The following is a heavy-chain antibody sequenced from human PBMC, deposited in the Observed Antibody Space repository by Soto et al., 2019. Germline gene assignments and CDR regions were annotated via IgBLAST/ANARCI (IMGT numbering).Heavy chain of an antibody. V-gene: IGHV4-30-4*01. CDR2: IYYSGST. CDR3: ARVGSSLLPRYYLDF. D-gene: IGHD6-6*01. Sequence: DLEYIGYIYYSGSTSYNPSLKNRVTISVDTSKNQFSLKLSSVTAADTAVYYCARVGSSLLPRYYLDFWGQGALVTVSS. J-gene: IGHJ4*02.